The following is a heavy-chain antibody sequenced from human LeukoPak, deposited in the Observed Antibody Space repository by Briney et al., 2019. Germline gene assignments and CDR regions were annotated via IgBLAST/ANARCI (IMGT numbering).Heavy chain of an antibody. Sequence: ASVKVSCKASGYTFTSYYMHWVRQAPGQGLEWMGIINPSGGSTSYAQKFQGRVTITADESTGTAYMELSSLRSEDTAVYYCASASPTYDSSGYYSDYGGRGTLVTVSS. CDR2: INPSGGST. D-gene: IGHD3-22*01. J-gene: IGHJ4*02. V-gene: IGHV1-46*01. CDR1: GYTFTSYY. CDR3: ASASPTYDSSGYYSDY.